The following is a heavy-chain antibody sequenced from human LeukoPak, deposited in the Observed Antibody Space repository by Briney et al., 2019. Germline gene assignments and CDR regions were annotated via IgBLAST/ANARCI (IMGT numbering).Heavy chain of an antibody. CDR2: INHSGTT. D-gene: IGHD3-3*01. J-gene: IGHJ4*02. V-gene: IGHV4-34*01. Sequence: SETLSLTCAVYGGSFSGYYWSWIRQPPEKGLEWVGEINHSGTTNYNPSLKSRVTISVDPSKDQFSLKLSSVPAADTAVYYCARTQVWSGYYPYYFDYWGQGALVTVSS. CDR3: ARTQVWSGYYPYYFDY. CDR1: GGSFSGYY.